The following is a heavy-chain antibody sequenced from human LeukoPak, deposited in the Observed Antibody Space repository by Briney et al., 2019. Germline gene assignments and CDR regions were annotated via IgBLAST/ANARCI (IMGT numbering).Heavy chain of an antibody. CDR3: AREFRGSGSYYIDY. CDR1: GGSISSGSYY. J-gene: IGHJ4*02. CDR2: IYYSGST. Sequence: SETLSLTCTVSGGSISSGSYYWSWIRQPAGKGLEWIGYIYYSGSTNYNPSLKSRVTISVDTSKNQFSLKLSSVTAADTAVYYCAREFRGSGSYYIDYWGQGTLVTVSS. V-gene: IGHV4-61*10. D-gene: IGHD3-10*01.